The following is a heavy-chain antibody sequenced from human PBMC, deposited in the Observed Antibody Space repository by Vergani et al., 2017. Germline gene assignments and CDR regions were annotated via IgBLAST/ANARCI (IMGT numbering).Heavy chain of an antibody. V-gene: IGHV4-34*02. CDR3: ARETTVTTFVTVYYYYMDV. Sequence: QVQLQQWGAGLLKPSETLSLTCAVYGGSFSGYYWSWIRQPPGKGLEWIGEINHSGSTNYNPSLKSRVTISVDTSKNQFSLKLSSVTAADTAVYYCARETTVTTFVTVYYYYMDVWGKGTTVTVSS. CDR1: GGSFSGYY. CDR2: INHSGST. J-gene: IGHJ6*03. D-gene: IGHD4-11*01.